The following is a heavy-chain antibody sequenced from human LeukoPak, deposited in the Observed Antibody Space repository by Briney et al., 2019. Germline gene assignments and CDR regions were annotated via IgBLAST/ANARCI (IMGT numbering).Heavy chain of an antibody. D-gene: IGHD2-21*02. Sequence: GGSLRLSCAASGFTFSDYYMSWIRQAPGKGLEWVSGISWNSGSIGYADSVKGRFTISRDNAKNSLYLQMNSLRAEDTALYYCAKDIWQPLQFPGFDYWGQGTLVTVSS. J-gene: IGHJ4*02. CDR3: AKDIWQPLQFPGFDY. V-gene: IGHV3-9*01. CDR2: ISWNSGSI. CDR1: GFTFSDYY.